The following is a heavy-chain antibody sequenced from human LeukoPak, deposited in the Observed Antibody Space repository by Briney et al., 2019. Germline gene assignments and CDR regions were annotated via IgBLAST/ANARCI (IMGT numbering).Heavy chain of an antibody. CDR1: GFTFSSYG. J-gene: IGHJ3*01. CDR3: AKGKWGLTINNFDV. D-gene: IGHD3-9*01. Sequence: GGSLRLSCAASGFTFSSYGMHWVRQAPGKGLEWVAFIRYDGSNKYYADSVKGRFTISRDNSKNTLYLQMNSLRAEDTAVYYCAKGKWGLTINNFDVWGQGIMVTVSS. V-gene: IGHV3-30*02. CDR2: IRYDGSNK.